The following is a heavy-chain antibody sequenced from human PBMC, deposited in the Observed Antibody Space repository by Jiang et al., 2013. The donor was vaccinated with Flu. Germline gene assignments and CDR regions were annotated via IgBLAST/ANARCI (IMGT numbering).Heavy chain of an antibody. CDR2: ISGSGGSA. D-gene: IGHD2-21*02. V-gene: IGHV3-23*01. Sequence: SGGGLVQPGGSLRLSCAASGFTFSSYAMSWARQAPGKGLEWVSGISGSGGSADYADSVKGRFTISRDNSKNTLYLQMNSLRAEDTAVYYCAKDPEAVTPNTFDYWGQGTLVTVSS. CDR1: GFTFSSYA. CDR3: AKDPEAVTPNTFDY. J-gene: IGHJ4*02.